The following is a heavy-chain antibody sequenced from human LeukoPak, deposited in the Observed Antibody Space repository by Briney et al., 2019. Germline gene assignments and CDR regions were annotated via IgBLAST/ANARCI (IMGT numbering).Heavy chain of an antibody. J-gene: IGHJ4*02. CDR2: IKQDGSEK. CDR3: AKVGYDFWSGYYKSFDY. Sequence: GGSLRLSCAASGFTFSSYWMSWVRQAPGKGLEWVANIKQDGSEKYYVDSVKGRFTISRDNAKNSLYLQMNSLRAEDTAVYYCAKVGYDFWSGYYKSFDYWGQGTLVTVSS. D-gene: IGHD3-3*01. V-gene: IGHV3-7*01. CDR1: GFTFSSYW.